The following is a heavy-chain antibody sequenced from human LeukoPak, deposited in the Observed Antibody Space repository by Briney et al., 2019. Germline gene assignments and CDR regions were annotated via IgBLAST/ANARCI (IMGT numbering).Heavy chain of an antibody. V-gene: IGHV1-18*01. CDR3: ARGATVTASDAFDI. Sequence: ASVKVSCKASGYTFTSYGFIWVRQAPGQGLEWMGWISGYNGNTNYAQKFQGRVTVTRDTSISTAYMELSGLRSDDTAVYYCARGATVTASDAFDIWGQGTMVTVSS. D-gene: IGHD4-17*01. CDR2: ISGYNGNT. J-gene: IGHJ3*02. CDR1: GYTFTSYG.